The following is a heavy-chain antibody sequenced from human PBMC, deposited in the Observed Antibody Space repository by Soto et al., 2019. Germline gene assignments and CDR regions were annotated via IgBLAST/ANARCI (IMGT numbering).Heavy chain of an antibody. CDR2: ISAYNGNT. CDR1: GYTFTSYG. Sequence: GASVKVSCKASGYTFTSYGISWVRQAPGQGLEWMGWISAYNGNTNYAQKLQGRVTMTTDTSTSTAYMELRSLRSDDTAVYYCARDPSFVVVPAAIGWFDPWGQGTLVTVSS. CDR3: ARDPSFVVVPAAIGWFDP. J-gene: IGHJ5*02. V-gene: IGHV1-18*01. D-gene: IGHD2-2*01.